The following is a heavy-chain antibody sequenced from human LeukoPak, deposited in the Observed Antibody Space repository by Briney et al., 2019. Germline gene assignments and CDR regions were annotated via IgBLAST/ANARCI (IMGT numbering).Heavy chain of an antibody. V-gene: IGHV5-51*01. D-gene: IGHD6-13*01. CDR2: IHPGDSDT. J-gene: IGHJ3*02. CDR1: GYSFTSYW. Sequence: GESLKISCKGSGYSFTSYWIGWVRQMPGKGLEWMGIIHPGDSDTRYSPSFQGQVTISADKSISTAYLQWSSLKASDPAMYYCARPHYSSSWFDAFDIWGQGTMVTVSS. CDR3: ARPHYSSSWFDAFDI.